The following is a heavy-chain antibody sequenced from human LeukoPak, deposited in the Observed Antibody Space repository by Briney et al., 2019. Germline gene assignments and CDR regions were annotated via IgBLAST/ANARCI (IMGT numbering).Heavy chain of an antibody. CDR1: GFTVSDNY. CDR3: ARDAPQVPAAGVLAS. J-gene: IGHJ5*02. V-gene: IGHV3-53*01. Sequence: GGSLRLSCAASGFTVSDNYMSWVRQAPGKGLEWVSFMYSRGDTYYANSVKGRFTFSRDISKNTLYLQMNDLRTEDTAMYYCARDAPQVPAAGVLASWGQGTLVTVSS. CDR2: MYSRGDT. D-gene: IGHD6-13*01.